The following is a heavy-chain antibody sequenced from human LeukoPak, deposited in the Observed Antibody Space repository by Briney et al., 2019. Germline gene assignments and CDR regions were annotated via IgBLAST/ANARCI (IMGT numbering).Heavy chain of an antibody. V-gene: IGHV3-30*02. CDR2: IRYDGSNK. D-gene: IGHD2-2*01. J-gene: IGHJ4*02. CDR1: GFTFSSYG. Sequence: GGSLRLSCASSGFTFSSYGMHWVRQAPGKGLEWVTFIRYDGSNKYYADSVKGRFTISRDNSKNTLYLQMNSLRAEDTAVYYCAKMVLNSPAARHNFDYWGQGTLVTVSS. CDR3: AKMVLNSPAARHNFDY.